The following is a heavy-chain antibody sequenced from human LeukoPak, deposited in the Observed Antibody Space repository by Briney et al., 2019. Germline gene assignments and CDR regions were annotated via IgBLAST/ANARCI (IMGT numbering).Heavy chain of an antibody. V-gene: IGHV4-61*02. CDR3: ARDSEIRFCGGACHLDH. D-gene: IGHD2-21*02. Sequence: SETLSLTCTVSGGSISSGSYFWSWIRQPAGKGLEWIGRIYSSGSTNYNPSLQSRVTMSIDTSKNQFSLKLSSVTAADTAVYYCARDSEIRFCGGACHLDHWGQGTLVTVSS. CDR2: IYSSGST. J-gene: IGHJ4*02. CDR1: GGSISSGSYF.